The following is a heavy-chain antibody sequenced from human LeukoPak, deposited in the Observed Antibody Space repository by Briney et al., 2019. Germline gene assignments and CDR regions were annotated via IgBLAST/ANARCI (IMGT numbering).Heavy chain of an antibody. CDR2: INHSGST. CDR3: ARGGLRYSSSWYPVVSKFDY. D-gene: IGHD6-13*01. CDR1: GGSFSGYY. J-gene: IGHJ4*02. Sequence: PSETLSLTCAVYGGSFSGYYWSWIRQPPGKGLEWIGEINHSGSTDYNPSLKSRVAISVDTSKNQFSLKLSSVTAADTAVYYCARGGLRYSSSWYPVVSKFDYWGQGTLVTVSS. V-gene: IGHV4-34*01.